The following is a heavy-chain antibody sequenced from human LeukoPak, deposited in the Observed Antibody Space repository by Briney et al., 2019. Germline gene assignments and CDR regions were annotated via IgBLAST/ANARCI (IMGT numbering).Heavy chain of an antibody. J-gene: IGHJ4*02. Sequence: GESLKISCKDSGYRFTSYWIGWVRQMPGKGLEWMGIIYPGDSDTRYSPSFQGQVTISADKSISTAYLQWSSLKASDTAMYYCARHGQSYSGSYYPQQADYWGQGTLVTVSS. CDR1: GYRFTSYW. D-gene: IGHD1-26*01. V-gene: IGHV5-51*01. CDR3: ARHGQSYSGSYYPQQADY. CDR2: IYPGDSDT.